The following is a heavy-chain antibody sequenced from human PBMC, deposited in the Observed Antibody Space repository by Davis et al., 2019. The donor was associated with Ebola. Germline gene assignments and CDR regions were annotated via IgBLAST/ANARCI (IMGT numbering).Heavy chain of an antibody. D-gene: IGHD3-3*01. CDR3: ARDSRFLEWLLYWQY. CDR1: GFTFSTYS. Sequence: GESLKISCAASGFTFSTYSMNWVRQAPGKGLEWVSYISSRSSTIYYAESVKGRFTISRDNAKNSLYLQMNSLRAEDTAVYYCARDSRFLEWLLYWQYWGQGTLVTVSS. J-gene: IGHJ4*02. V-gene: IGHV3-48*01. CDR2: ISSRSSTI.